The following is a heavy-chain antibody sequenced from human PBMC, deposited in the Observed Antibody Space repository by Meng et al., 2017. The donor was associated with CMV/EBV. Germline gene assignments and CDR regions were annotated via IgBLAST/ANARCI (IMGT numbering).Heavy chain of an antibody. V-gene: IGHV1-2*02. CDR3: ARDGNRYRLPIRDAFDI. J-gene: IGHJ3*02. Sequence: ASVKVSCKASGYTFTGYYMHWVRQAPGQGLEWMGWINPNSGGTNYAQKFQGRVTMTRDTSISTAYTELSRLRSDDTAVYYCARDGNRYRLPIRDAFDIWGQGTMVTVSS. CDR1: GYTFTGYY. D-gene: IGHD2-2*01. CDR2: INPNSGGT.